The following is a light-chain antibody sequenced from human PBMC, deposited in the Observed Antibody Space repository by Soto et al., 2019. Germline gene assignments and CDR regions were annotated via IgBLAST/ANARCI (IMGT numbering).Light chain of an antibody. J-gene: IGKJ2*01. V-gene: IGKV3-15*01. CDR2: GAS. Sequence: EIVMTQSPVTLSVSPGERATLSCRASQSVRRNLAWYQQKPGQAPRLLISGASTRATGIPARFSGSGSGTEFTLTISSLQSEDFAVYYCQQYGSSPYTFGLGTKLEIK. CDR3: QQYGSSPYT. CDR1: QSVRRN.